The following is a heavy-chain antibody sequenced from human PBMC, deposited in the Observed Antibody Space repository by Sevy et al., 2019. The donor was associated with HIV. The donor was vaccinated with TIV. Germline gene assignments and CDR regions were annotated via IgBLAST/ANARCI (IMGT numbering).Heavy chain of an antibody. Sequence: SETLSLTCTVSGGSISSYYWSWIRQPPGKGLEWIGYIYYSGSTNYNPSLKSRVTISLDTAKNQFSPKLSSVTAADTAVYYCAGGLSSSWSINDYYYYYMDVWGKGTTVTVSS. CDR1: GGSISSYY. D-gene: IGHD6-13*01. V-gene: IGHV4-59*01. J-gene: IGHJ6*03. CDR2: IYYSGST. CDR3: AGGLSSSWSINDYYYYYMDV.